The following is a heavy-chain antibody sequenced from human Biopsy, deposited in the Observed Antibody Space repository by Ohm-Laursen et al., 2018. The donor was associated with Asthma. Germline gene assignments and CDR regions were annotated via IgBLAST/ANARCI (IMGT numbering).Heavy chain of an antibody. CDR2: VSHTGST. CDR3: TRDFVDSAMDYFDY. V-gene: IGHV4-59*11. D-gene: IGHD5-18*01. CDR1: GGSIRSHD. Sequence: SETLSLTCTVSGGSIRSHDWTWIRLPPGKGLEYIGDVSHTGSTNYNPSLKSRAALSIDTSKNQFSLKLSSVTAADTAVYYCTRDFVDSAMDYFDYWGQGTLVTVSS. J-gene: IGHJ4*02.